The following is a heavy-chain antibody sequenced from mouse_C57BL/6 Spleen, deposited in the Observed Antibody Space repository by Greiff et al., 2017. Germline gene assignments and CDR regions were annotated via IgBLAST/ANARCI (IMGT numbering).Heavy chain of an antibody. CDR3: ARSCYDNDDFDY. CDR2: IYPRDGST. CDR1: GYTFTDHT. V-gene: IGHV1-78*01. J-gene: IGHJ2*01. D-gene: IGHD2-4*01. Sequence: QVQLQQSDAELVKPGASVKISCKVSGYTFTDHTIHWLKQRPEQGLEWIGYIYPRDGSTKYNEKFKGKVTLTADKSSSTAYMQLSSLTSEDSAVYFCARSCYDNDDFDYWGQGTTLTVSS.